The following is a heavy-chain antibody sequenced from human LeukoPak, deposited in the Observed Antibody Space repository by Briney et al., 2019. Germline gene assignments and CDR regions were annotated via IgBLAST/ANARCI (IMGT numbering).Heavy chain of an antibody. J-gene: IGHJ4*02. CDR2: IWYDGSNK. CDR1: GFTFSSYG. CDR3: ARDPERYYFDY. V-gene: IGHV3-33*01. Sequence: PGGSLRLSCAASGFTFSSYGMHWVRQAPGKGLEWVAVIWYDGSNKYYADSVKGRFTISRDNSKNTLYLQMNSLRAEDTAVYYCARDPERYYFDYWGQGTLVTVSS.